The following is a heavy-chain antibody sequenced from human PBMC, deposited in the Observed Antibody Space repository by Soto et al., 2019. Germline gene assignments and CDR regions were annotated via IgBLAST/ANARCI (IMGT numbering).Heavy chain of an antibody. J-gene: IGHJ6*03. CDR1: GYTFTSYD. D-gene: IGHD3-10*01. Sequence: ASVKVSCKASGYTFTSYDINWVRQATGQGLEWMGWMNPNSGNTGYAQKLQGRVTMTRNTSISTAYMKLSRLRSEDTAENYCAAYRLLWFGDNGRNTNYYYYYMDVWGKGTTVTVSS. CDR2: MNPNSGNT. CDR3: AAYRLLWFGDNGRNTNYYYYYMDV. V-gene: IGHV1-8*01.